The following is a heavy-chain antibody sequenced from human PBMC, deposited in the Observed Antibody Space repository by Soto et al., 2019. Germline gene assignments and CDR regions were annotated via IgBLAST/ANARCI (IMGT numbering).Heavy chain of an antibody. CDR3: ARDLSFDY. V-gene: IGHV1-2*02. CDR1: GYTFTGYY. CDR2: INPNSGGT. J-gene: IGHJ4*02. Sequence: GASVKVSCRASGYTFTGYYMHWVRQAPGQGLEGMGWINPNSGGTNYAQKFQGRITMTKDTSISTAYMELSRLRSDDTAVYYCARDLSFDYWGQGTLVTVSS.